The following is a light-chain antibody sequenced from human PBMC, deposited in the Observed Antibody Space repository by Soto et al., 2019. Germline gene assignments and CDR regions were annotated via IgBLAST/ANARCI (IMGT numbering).Light chain of an antibody. CDR1: QSISSW. Sequence: DIQMTQAPSTLSASVGDRVTITCRASQSISSWLDWYQQKPGKAPKLLIYDASSLESGVPSRFSGSGSGTEFTLTISSLQPDDFATYYCQQYNSYSQPFGQGTKVDIK. CDR2: DAS. V-gene: IGKV1-5*01. CDR3: QQYNSYSQP. J-gene: IGKJ1*01.